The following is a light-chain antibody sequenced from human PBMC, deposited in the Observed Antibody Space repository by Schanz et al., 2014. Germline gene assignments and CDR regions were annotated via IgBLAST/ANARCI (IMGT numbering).Light chain of an antibody. CDR2: DVS. V-gene: IGLV2-14*03. Sequence: QSALTQPASVSGSPGQSITISCTGTSSDVGGYNYVSWYQQHPGKAPQLMIYDVSNRPSGVSSRFSGSKSVTTASLTISGLQAEDEADYYCCSFTSSSTLVFGGGTKLTVL. J-gene: IGLJ2*01. CDR1: SSDVGGYNY. CDR3: CSFTSSSTLV.